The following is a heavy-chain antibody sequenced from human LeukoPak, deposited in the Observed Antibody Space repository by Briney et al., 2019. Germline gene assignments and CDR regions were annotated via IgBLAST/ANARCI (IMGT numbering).Heavy chain of an antibody. V-gene: IGHV4-61*02. J-gene: IGHJ4*02. CDR2: IYTSGST. CDR1: GGSISSGSYY. Sequence: PSQTLSLTCTVSGGSISSGSYYWSWIRQPAGKGLEWIGRIYTSGSTNYNPSLKSRVTISVDTSKNQFSLKLSSVTAADTAVYYCARGPNLLWFGDYWGQGTLVTVSS. D-gene: IGHD3-10*01. CDR3: ARGPNLLWFGDY.